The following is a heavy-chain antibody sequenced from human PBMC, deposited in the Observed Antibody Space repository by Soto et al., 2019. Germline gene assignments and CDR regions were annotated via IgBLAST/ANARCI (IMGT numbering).Heavy chain of an antibody. Sequence: QVRLQESGPGLVKPSETLSLTCSVSGDSVTRANAYWIWLRQAPGKGLEWIGYLYNSGSTNYKPSLRRRVSLSLDTSKNQFSANVTSVTTADSAIYYCAKLQPPGWIDAWGHGTLVAVS. J-gene: IGHJ5*01. D-gene: IGHD4-4*01. CDR3: AKLQPPGWIDA. CDR2: LYNSGST. CDR1: GDSVTRANAY. V-gene: IGHV4-61*01.